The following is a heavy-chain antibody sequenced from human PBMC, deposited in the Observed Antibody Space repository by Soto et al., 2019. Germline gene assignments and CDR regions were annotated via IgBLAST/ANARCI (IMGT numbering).Heavy chain of an antibody. D-gene: IGHD6-13*01. J-gene: IGHJ6*02. V-gene: IGHV3-9*01. CDR2: ISWNSGSI. Sequence: SLKLSCAASGFTFGDYAMHLVRQAPGKGLEWVSGISWNSGSIGYADSVKGRFTISRDNAKNSLYLQMNSLRAEDTALYYCAKETIAAAGTDYYYGMDVWGQGTTVTVSS. CDR3: AKETIAAAGTDYYYGMDV. CDR1: GFTFGDYA.